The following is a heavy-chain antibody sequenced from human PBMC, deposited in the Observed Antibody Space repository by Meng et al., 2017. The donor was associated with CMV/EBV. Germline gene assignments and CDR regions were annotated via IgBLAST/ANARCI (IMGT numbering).Heavy chain of an antibody. J-gene: IGHJ4*02. D-gene: IGHD6-19*01. CDR3: ARGSLSVSAVDY. CDR2: INHSGST. Sequence: SETLSLTCAVCGGSFSGYYWSWIRQPPGKGLEWIGEINHSGSTNYNPSLKSRVTISVDTSKNQFSLKLSSVTAADTAVYYCARGSLSVSAVDYWGQGTLVTVSS. V-gene: IGHV4-34*01. CDR1: GGSFSGYY.